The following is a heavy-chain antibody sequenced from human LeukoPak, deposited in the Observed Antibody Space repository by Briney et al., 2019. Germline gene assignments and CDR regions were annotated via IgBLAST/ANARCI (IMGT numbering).Heavy chain of an antibody. Sequence: PSETLSLTCAVYGGSFSGYYWSWIRQPPGKGLEWIGEINHSGSTKYNPSLKSRVTISADTSKNQFSLNLNSVTATDTAVYYCARGDSSGWYPTHFDIWGQGTMVTVSS. D-gene: IGHD6-19*01. CDR2: INHSGST. CDR3: ARGDSSGWYPTHFDI. CDR1: GGSFSGYY. V-gene: IGHV4-34*01. J-gene: IGHJ3*02.